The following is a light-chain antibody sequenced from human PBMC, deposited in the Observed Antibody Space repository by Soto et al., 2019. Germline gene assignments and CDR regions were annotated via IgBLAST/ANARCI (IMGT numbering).Light chain of an antibody. J-gene: IGKJ4*01. CDR1: QYISSY. Sequence: DIQLTQSPSFLSASVGDRVTITCRASQYISSYLAWHQQRPGKAPKLLIHAASTLQSGVPSRFSGSASGTEFTLTISSLQPEDFATYYCQQFHSYPLTFGGGTKVEIK. CDR2: AAS. V-gene: IGKV1-9*01. CDR3: QQFHSYPLT.